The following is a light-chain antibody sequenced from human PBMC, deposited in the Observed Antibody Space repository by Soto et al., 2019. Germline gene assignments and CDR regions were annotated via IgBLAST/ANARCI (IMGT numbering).Light chain of an antibody. V-gene: IGKV3-20*01. CDR3: QHDGSALFT. J-gene: IGKJ3*01. CDR1: QSFSSSY. Sequence: EIVLTQSPGTLSLSPGERATLSCRASQSFSSSYLAWYQQKPGQAPRLIIYGASSRATCIPDRFSGRGSGIDFTLTISSLEPEDFAVHYCQHDGSALFTFGPGTKVDVK. CDR2: GAS.